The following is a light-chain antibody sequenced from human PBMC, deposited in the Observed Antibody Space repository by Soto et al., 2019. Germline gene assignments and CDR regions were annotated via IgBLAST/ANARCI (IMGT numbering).Light chain of an antibody. CDR1: SSDVGGYNH. CDR2: EVS. J-gene: IGLJ3*02. CDR3: SSYTSSSTPWV. Sequence: QSALTQPASVSGSPGQSITISCTGSSSDVGGYNHVSWYQQHPGKAPKLMIYEVSNRPSGVSNRFSGSKSGNTASLTLSGLQAEDEADYYCSSYTSSSTPWVFGGGTKLTVL. V-gene: IGLV2-14*01.